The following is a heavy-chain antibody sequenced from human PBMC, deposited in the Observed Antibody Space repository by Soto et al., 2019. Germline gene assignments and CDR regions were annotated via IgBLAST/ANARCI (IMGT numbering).Heavy chain of an antibody. Sequence: QVQLVQSGAEVRKPGASVTVSCRSSGDSFNDYYIHWVRQAPGQGLEWMGWINPNSGVTKYAQKFQSWVSMTRDTSIRAVYMQLGRLRSDDTAVYYCARESGGATATLDYYYFYMDVWGTGPTVTVSS. J-gene: IGHJ6*03. V-gene: IGHV1-2*04. D-gene: IGHD5-12*01. CDR1: GDSFNDYY. CDR2: INPNSGVT. CDR3: ARESGGATATLDYYYFYMDV.